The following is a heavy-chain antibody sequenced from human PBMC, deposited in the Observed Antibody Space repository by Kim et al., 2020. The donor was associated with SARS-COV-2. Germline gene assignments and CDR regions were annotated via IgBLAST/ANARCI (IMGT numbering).Heavy chain of an antibody. CDR2: IDPSDSYT. J-gene: IGHJ6*02. CDR3: ARQMDILTGYPGGMDV. D-gene: IGHD3-9*01. V-gene: IGHV5-10-1*01. Sequence: GESLKISCKGSGYSFTSYWISWVRQMPGKGLEWMGRIDPSDSYTNYSPSFQGHVTLSADKSISTAYLQWSSLKASDTAMYYCARQMDILTGYPGGMDVWGQGRTVTLSS. CDR1: GYSFTSYW.